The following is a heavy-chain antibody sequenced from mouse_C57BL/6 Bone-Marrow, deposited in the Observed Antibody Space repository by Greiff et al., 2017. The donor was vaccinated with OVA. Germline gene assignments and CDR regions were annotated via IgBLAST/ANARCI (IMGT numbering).Heavy chain of an antibody. V-gene: IGHV1-64*01. Sequence: VQLQQPGAELVKPGASVKLSCKASGYTFTSYWMHWVKQRPGQGLEWIGMIHPNSGSTNYNEKFKSKATLTVDKSSSTAYMQLSSLTSEDSAVYYGAVEFITAVVPYWYFDVWGTGTTVTVSA. D-gene: IGHD1-1*01. CDR2: IHPNSGST. J-gene: IGHJ1*03. CDR3: AVEFITAVVPYWYFDV. CDR1: GYTFTSYW.